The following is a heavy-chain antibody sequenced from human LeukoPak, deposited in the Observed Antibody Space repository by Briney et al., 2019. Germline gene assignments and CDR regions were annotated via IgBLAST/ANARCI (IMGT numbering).Heavy chain of an antibody. V-gene: IGHV1-2*02. CDR1: RYTFSGFY. J-gene: IGHJ2*01. CDR2: ISPNSGGT. CDR3: AIQPWGSGNNWYFDL. D-gene: IGHD7-27*01. Sequence: ASVRVSCKPSRYTFSGFYIHWVRQAPGQGLEWMGWISPNSGGTDYAQRFQGRVTMTRGTSISTAYMELSSLRSDDTAVYYCAIQPWGSGNNWYFDLWGRGTLVTVSS.